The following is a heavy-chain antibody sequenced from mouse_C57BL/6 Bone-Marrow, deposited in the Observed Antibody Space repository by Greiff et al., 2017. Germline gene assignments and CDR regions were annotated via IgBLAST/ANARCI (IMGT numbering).Heavy chain of an antibody. D-gene: IGHD3-1*01. CDR1: GYTFTSYW. J-gene: IGHJ4*01. CDR3: ARHGHYYYAMDY. Sequence: QVQLQHPGAELVKPGASVKMSCKASGYTFTSYWITWVKQRPGQGLEWIGDIYPGSGSTNYNEKFKSKATLTVDTSSSTAYMQLSSLTSEDSAVYYCARHGHYYYAMDYWGQGTSVTVSS. V-gene: IGHV1-55*01. CDR2: IYPGSGST.